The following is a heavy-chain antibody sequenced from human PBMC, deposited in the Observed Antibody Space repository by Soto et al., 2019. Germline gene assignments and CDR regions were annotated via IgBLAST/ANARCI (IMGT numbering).Heavy chain of an antibody. V-gene: IGHV3-23*01. CDR2: ISGSGGST. Sequence: GASVKVSCAASGFTFSSYAMSWVRQAPGKGLEWVSAISGSGGSTYYADSVKGRFTISRDNSKNTLYLQMNSLRVEDTAVYYCAKNLGPSGSYGLDYWGQGTLVTVSS. J-gene: IGHJ4*02. CDR3: AKNLGPSGSYGLDY. CDR1: GFTFSSYA. D-gene: IGHD1-26*01.